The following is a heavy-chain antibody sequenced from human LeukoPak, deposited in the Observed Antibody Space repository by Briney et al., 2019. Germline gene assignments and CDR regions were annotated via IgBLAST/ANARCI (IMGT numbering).Heavy chain of an antibody. CDR3: ARGPSGWYYYYGTDV. CDR2: ISYDGSNK. Sequence: GRSLRLSCAASGFTFSSYAMPWVRQAPGKGLEWVAVISYDGSNKYYADSVKGRFTISRDNSKNTLYLQMNSLRAEDTAVYYCARGPSGWYYYYGTDVWGQGTTVTVSS. J-gene: IGHJ6*02. D-gene: IGHD6-19*01. V-gene: IGHV3-30-3*01. CDR1: GFTFSSYA.